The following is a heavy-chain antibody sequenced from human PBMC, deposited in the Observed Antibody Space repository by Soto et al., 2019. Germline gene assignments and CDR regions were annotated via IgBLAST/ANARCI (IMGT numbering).Heavy chain of an antibody. CDR2: INHGGGP. CDR1: GGSFSGYY. J-gene: IGHJ3*01. Sequence: QMHLEQRGAGLLKPSETLSLTCDVYGGSFSGYYWSWIRQAPGKGLERIVEINHGGGPNYNPSLQSRVSVSVDTSKTHFSLKLSSVTAADTAVYYCATFPPEGRTATSRGDDAVDFWGQGTLVTVSS. V-gene: IGHV4-34*02. CDR3: ATFPPEGRTATSRGDDAVDF. D-gene: IGHD3-10*01.